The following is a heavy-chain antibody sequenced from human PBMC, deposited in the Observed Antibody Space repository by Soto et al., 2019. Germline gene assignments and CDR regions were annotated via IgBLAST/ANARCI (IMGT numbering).Heavy chain of an antibody. J-gene: IGHJ5*02. CDR1: GFTFSSYS. V-gene: IGHV3-21*04. D-gene: IGHD3-9*01. Sequence: GGSLRLSCAASGFTFSSYSMNWVRQAPGKGLEWVSSISSSSSYIYYADSVKGRFTISRDNAKNSLYLQMNSLRAEDTAVYYCAKPLYFDILTGPTGWFDPWGQGTLVTVSS. CDR3: AKPLYFDILTGPTGWFDP. CDR2: ISSSSSYI.